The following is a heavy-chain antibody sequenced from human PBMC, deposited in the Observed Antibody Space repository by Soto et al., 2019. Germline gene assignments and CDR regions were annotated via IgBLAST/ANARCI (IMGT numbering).Heavy chain of an antibody. Sequence: QITLKESGPSPVKPTQTLTVTCTFSGFSLSNSGVGVAWIRQPPGKALEWLELIYGYNDKRYSPSLKTRLTITKDNSKNQVVLTRTNMDPVDTATYYCAHCTLHDYGDYDPGTSHGFDSWGQGTRVTVSS. CDR2: IYGYNDK. CDR1: GFSLSNSGVG. D-gene: IGHD4-17*01. J-gene: IGHJ4*02. CDR3: AHCTLHDYGDYDPGTSHGFDS. V-gene: IGHV2-5*01.